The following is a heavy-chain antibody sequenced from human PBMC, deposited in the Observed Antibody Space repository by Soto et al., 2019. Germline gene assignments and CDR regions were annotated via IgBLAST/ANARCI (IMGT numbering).Heavy chain of an antibody. Sequence: PSETLPLTCAVYGGSFSGYYWSWIRQPPGKGLEWIGEINHSGSTNYNPSLKSRVTISVDTSKNQFSLKLSSVTAADTAVYYCARSRGGLVRFAYWGQGTLVTVSS. CDR1: GGSFSGYY. J-gene: IGHJ4*02. D-gene: IGHD2-8*02. CDR3: ARSRGGLVRFAY. CDR2: INHSGST. V-gene: IGHV4-34*01.